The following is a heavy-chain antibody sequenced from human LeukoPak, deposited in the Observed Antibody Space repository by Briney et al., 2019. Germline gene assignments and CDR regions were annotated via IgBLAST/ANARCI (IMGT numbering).Heavy chain of an antibody. J-gene: IGHJ4*02. CDR2: IYYSGST. V-gene: IGHV4-59*01. CDR1: GGSISSYY. Sequence: TSETLSLTCTVSGGSISSYYWSWIRQPPGKGLEWIGYIYYSGSTNYSPSLKSRVTISVDTSKNQFSLKLSSVTAADTAVYYCARAPGHSSSWSNYFDYWGQGTLSPSPQ. CDR3: ARAPGHSSSWSNYFDY. D-gene: IGHD6-13*01.